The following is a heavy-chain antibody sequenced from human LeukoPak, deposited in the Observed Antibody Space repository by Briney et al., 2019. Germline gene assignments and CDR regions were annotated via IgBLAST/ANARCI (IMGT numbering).Heavy chain of an antibody. Sequence: SETLSLTCAVSGYSISSGYYWGWIRQPPGKGLEWLGSIYHSGSTYYNPSLKSRVTISVDTSKNQFSLKLSSVTAADTAVYYCATTYYYDSSGYYYLWGQGTLVTVSS. CDR2: IYHSGST. CDR1: GYSISSGYY. V-gene: IGHV4-38-2*01. CDR3: ATTYYYDSSGYYYL. J-gene: IGHJ4*02. D-gene: IGHD3-22*01.